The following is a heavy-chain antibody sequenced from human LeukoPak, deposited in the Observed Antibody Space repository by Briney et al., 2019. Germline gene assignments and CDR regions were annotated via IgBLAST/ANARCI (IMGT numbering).Heavy chain of an antibody. Sequence: GASVKISCKASGYTFTSYAMHWVRQAPGQGLEWMGWINTNTGNPTYAQGFTGRFVFSLDTSVSTAYLQISSLKAEDTAVYYCARESKDYYDSSGWDAFDIWGQGTMVSVSS. CDR1: GYTFTSYA. CDR3: ARESKDYYDSSGWDAFDI. J-gene: IGHJ3*02. D-gene: IGHD3-22*01. V-gene: IGHV7-4-1*02. CDR2: INTNTGNP.